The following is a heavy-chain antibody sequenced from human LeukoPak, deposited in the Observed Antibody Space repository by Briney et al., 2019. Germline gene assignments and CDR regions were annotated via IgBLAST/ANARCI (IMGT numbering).Heavy chain of an antibody. CDR2: ISADGKYT. CDR1: GFTFTQYA. Sequence: LPGGSLRLSCAASGFTFTQYAMTWVRQAPGKGLEWVSSISADGKYTRHADSVKGRFTISRDNSKNTLYLQMSSLSAADTAVYYCARGYFWSGYYPNYYYYGMDVWGQGTTVTVSS. J-gene: IGHJ6*02. CDR3: ARGYFWSGYYPNYYYYGMDV. V-gene: IGHV3-23*01. D-gene: IGHD3-3*01.